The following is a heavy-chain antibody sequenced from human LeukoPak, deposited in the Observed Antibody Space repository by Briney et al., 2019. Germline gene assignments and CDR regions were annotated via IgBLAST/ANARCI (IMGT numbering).Heavy chain of an antibody. CDR2: IDHTGST. CDR3: ARGLHDSSGYYSIPFDI. V-gene: IGHV4-59*11. CDR1: GGSISSHY. D-gene: IGHD3-22*01. Sequence: PSETLSLSCNVSGGSISSHYWSWIRQPPGKGLEWIGHIDHTGSTDCSPSLKSRVTMSVNTSKNQVSLKLSYVTAADTAVYFCARGLHDSSGYYSIPFDIWGQGTMVTVSS. J-gene: IGHJ3*02.